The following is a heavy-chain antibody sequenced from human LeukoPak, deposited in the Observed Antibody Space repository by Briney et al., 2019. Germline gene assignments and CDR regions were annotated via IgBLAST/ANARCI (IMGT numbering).Heavy chain of an antibody. D-gene: IGHD3-3*01. V-gene: IGHV3-7*01. J-gene: IGHJ4*02. CDR3: ARDYDFWSVYYSYFDY. CDR1: GFTFSSYW. Sequence: SGGSLRLSCAASGFTFSSYWMSWVRQAPGKGLEWVANIKQDGSEKYYVDSVKGRFTISRDNAKNSLYLQMNSLRAEDTAVYYCARDYDFWSVYYSYFDYWGQGTLVTVSS. CDR2: IKQDGSEK.